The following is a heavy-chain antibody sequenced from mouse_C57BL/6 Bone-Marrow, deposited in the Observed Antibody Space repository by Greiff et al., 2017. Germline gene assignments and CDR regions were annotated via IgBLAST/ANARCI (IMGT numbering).Heavy chain of an antibody. Sequence: QVQLKQSGAELVRPGASVTLSCKASGYTFTDYEMHWVKQTPVHGLEWIGAIDPETGGTAYNQKFKGKAILTADKSSSTAYMELRSLTSEDSAVYYCTRNHYGSSSYWYFDVWGTGTTVTVSS. CDR3: TRNHYGSSSYWYFDV. V-gene: IGHV1-15*01. CDR2: IDPETGGT. J-gene: IGHJ1*03. CDR1: GYTFTDYE. D-gene: IGHD1-1*01.